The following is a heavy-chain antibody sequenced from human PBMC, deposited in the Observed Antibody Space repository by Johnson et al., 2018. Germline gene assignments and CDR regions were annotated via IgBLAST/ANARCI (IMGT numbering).Heavy chain of an antibody. J-gene: IGHJ6*03. Sequence: QVQLVQSGGGVVQPGRSLRLSCAASGFTFSSYGMHWVRQAPGKGLEWVAVISYDGSNKYYADSVKGRFTISRDNSKNTLYLQMNSLRAEDTAVYYCAKEERYYYYMDVWGKGTTFTVSS. CDR2: ISYDGSNK. CDR1: GFTFSSYG. V-gene: IGHV3-30*18. CDR3: AKEERYYYYMDV.